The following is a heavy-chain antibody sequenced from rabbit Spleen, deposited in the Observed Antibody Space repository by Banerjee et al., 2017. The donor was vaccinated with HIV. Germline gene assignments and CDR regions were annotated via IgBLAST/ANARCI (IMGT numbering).Heavy chain of an antibody. V-gene: IGHV1S40*01. CDR1: GFSFNSGYD. J-gene: IGHJ4*01. CDR3: ARLGHADYPYAYGLKL. Sequence: QSLEESGGGPVKPGASLTLTCKASGFSFNSGYDMCWVRQAPGKGLEWIACIGAGSSGSTYSATWAKGRFTISKTSSTTVTLQMTSLTAADTATYFCARLGHADYPYAYGLKLWGPGTLVTVS. CDR2: IGAGSSGST. D-gene: IGHD6-1*01.